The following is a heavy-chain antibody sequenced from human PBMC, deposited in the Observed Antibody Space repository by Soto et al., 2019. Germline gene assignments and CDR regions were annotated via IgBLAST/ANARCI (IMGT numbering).Heavy chain of an antibody. CDR2: ISYDGSSK. Sequence: GGSLRLSCAASGFTFSSYAMHWVRQAPGKGLEWVAVISYDGSSKYYADSVKGRFTISRDNSKNTLYLQMNSLRAEDTAVYYCARAIIVVVITTGDGFDYWGQGTLVTVSS. CDR1: GFTFSSYA. J-gene: IGHJ4*02. V-gene: IGHV3-30-3*01. D-gene: IGHD3-22*01. CDR3: ARAIIVVVITTGDGFDY.